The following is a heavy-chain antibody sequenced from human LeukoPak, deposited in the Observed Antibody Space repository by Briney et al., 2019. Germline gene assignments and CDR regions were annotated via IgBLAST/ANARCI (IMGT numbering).Heavy chain of an antibody. J-gene: IGHJ4*02. CDR2: INSDRSST. D-gene: IGHD2-21*02. V-gene: IGHV3-74*01. CDR3: ARVAYCGGDCYSSDY. CDR1: GFTFSSYW. Sequence: GGSLRLSCAASGFTFSSYWMHWVRQAPGKGLVWVSRINSDRSSTSYADSVKGRFTISRDNAKNTLYLQMNSLRAEDTAVYYCARVAYCGGDCYSSDYWGQGTLVTVSS.